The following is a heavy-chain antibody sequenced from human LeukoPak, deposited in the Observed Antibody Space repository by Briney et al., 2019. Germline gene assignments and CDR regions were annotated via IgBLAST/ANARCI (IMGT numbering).Heavy chain of an antibody. D-gene: IGHD6-19*01. J-gene: IGHJ6*02. Sequence: ASVKVSCKASGYTFTSYGISWVRQAPGQGLEWMGWISAYNGNTNYAQKLQGRVTMTTDTSTSTAYMELRSLRSDDTAVYHCARDVYSSGWYYCYGMDVWGQGTTVTVSS. CDR2: ISAYNGNT. CDR3: ARDVYSSGWYYCYGMDV. CDR1: GYTFTSYG. V-gene: IGHV1-18*01.